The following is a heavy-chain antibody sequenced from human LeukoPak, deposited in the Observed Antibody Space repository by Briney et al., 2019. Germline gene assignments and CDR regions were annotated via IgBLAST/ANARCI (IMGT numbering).Heavy chain of an antibody. J-gene: IGHJ4*02. V-gene: IGHV3-66*01. Sequence: GGSLRLSCAASGLTVSNNYMSWVRQPPGKGLEWVSVIYSGGRTYYADSVRGRYTISRDNSKNTLYLQMNSLRAEDTAVYYCAALFAMAGSISFDYWGQGTLVTVSS. D-gene: IGHD6-19*01. CDR3: AALFAMAGSISFDY. CDR2: IYSGGRT. CDR1: GLTVSNNY.